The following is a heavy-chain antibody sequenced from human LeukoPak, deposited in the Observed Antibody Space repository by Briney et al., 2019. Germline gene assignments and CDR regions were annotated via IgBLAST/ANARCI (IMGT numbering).Heavy chain of an antibody. D-gene: IGHD1-14*01. CDR3: AREPNY. Sequence: SETLSLTCAVYGGSFSGYYWSWIRQPPGKGLEWIGEINHSGSTNYNPSLKSRVTISVDTSKNQFSLKLSSVTAADTAVYYCAREPNYWGQGTLVTVSS. J-gene: IGHJ4*02. CDR1: GGSFSGYY. CDR2: INHSGST. V-gene: IGHV4-34*01.